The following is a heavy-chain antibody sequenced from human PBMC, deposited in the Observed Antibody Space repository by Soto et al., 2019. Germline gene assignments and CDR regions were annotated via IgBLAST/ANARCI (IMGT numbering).Heavy chain of an antibody. J-gene: IGHJ4*02. CDR3: ARVCSGGSCYFDY. D-gene: IGHD2-15*01. Sequence: VQLLESGGGLVQPGGSLRLSCVDSGFTFSSYGMHWVRQAPGKGLEWVAVIWYDGSNKYYADSVKGRFTISRDNSKNTLYLQMNSLRAEDTAVYYCARVCSGGSCYFDYWGQGTLVTVSS. CDR2: IWYDGSNK. CDR1: GFTFSSYG. V-gene: IGHV3-33*08.